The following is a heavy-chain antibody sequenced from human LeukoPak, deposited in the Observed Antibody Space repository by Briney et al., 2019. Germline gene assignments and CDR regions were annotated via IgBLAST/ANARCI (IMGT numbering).Heavy chain of an antibody. Sequence: GGSLRLSCAASGFTFSSYAMSWVRQAPGKGLEWVSAISDSGGSTYYADSVKGRFTISRDNSKNTLYLQMNSLRAEDTAVYYCAKDHAPFYYGSGSYYNVFDYWGQGTLVTVSS. CDR2: ISDSGGST. D-gene: IGHD3-10*01. CDR1: GFTFSSYA. CDR3: AKDHAPFYYGSGSYYNVFDY. J-gene: IGHJ4*02. V-gene: IGHV3-23*01.